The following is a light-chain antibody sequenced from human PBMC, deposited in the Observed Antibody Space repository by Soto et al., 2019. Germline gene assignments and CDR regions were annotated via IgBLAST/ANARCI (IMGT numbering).Light chain of an antibody. CDR2: SND. CDR3: AAWDDSLNGWV. CDR1: SSNIGSNT. J-gene: IGLJ3*02. V-gene: IGLV1-44*01. Sequence: QSVLTQAPSASGTPGQRVTISCPGSSSNIGSNTVSWYQQVPGTAPKLLIYSNDQRPSGVPDRFSGSKSGTSASLAIGGLQSEDEADYYCAAWDDSLNGWVFGGGTKLTV.